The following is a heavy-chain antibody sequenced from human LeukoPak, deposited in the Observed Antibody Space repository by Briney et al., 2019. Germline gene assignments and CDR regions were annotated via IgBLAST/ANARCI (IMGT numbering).Heavy chain of an antibody. CDR2: ISSSGSTI. CDR3: AREDRGYYGMDV. J-gene: IGHJ6*02. D-gene: IGHD1-26*01. CDR1: GFTFSSYE. V-gene: IGHV3-48*03. Sequence: GGSLRLSCAASGFTFSSYEMNWVRQAPGKGLEWVSYISSSGSTIYYADSVKGRFTISRDNAKNSLYLQMNSLRAEDTAVCYCAREDRGYYGMDVWGQGTTVTVSS.